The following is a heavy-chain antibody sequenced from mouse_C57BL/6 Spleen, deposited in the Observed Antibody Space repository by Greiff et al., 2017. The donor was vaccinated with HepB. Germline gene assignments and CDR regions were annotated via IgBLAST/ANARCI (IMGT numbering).Heavy chain of an antibody. Sequence: VQLQQSGAELARPGASVKLSCKAPGYTFTSYGISWVRQRTGQGLEWFGAIYPRSGNIYYNEKFKGKATLTADKASSTAYMEFRSLTSEDSAVYFGARSYYGSRRGYFDVWGTGTTVTVSS. V-gene: IGHV1-81*01. J-gene: IGHJ1*03. D-gene: IGHD1-1*01. CDR2: IYPRSGNI. CDR1: GYTFTSYG. CDR3: ARSYYGSRRGYFDV.